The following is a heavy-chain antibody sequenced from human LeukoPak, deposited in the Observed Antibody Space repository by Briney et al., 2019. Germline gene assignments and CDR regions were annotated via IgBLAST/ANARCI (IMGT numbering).Heavy chain of an antibody. V-gene: IGHV1-18*01. Sequence: ASVKVSCKASGGTISSHAISWVRQAPGQGLEWMGWISAYNGNTNYAQKLQGRVTMTTDTSTSTAYMELRSLRSDDTAVYYCARIQLWSRPDGYWGQGTLVTVSS. CDR3: ARIQLWSRPDGY. J-gene: IGHJ4*02. CDR2: ISAYNGNT. D-gene: IGHD5-18*01. CDR1: GGTISSHA.